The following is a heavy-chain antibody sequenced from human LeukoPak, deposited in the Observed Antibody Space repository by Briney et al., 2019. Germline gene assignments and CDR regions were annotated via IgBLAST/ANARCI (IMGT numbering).Heavy chain of an antibody. J-gene: IGHJ4*02. CDR3: ARHLSGVTGYSYGRGIDY. CDR1: GFTFSRYW. CDR2: INQDESAK. Sequence: PGGSLRLSCAASGFTFSRYWMSWVRQAPGKGLEWVASINQDESAKYYVDSVKGRFTISRDNAKNSLFLQMMSLRAEDTAVYYCARHLSGVTGYSYGRGIDYWGQGTLVTVSS. D-gene: IGHD5-18*01. V-gene: IGHV3-7*01.